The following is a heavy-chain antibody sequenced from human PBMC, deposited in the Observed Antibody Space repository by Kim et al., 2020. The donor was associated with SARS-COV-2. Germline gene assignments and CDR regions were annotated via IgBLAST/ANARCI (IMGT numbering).Heavy chain of an antibody. CDR1: GFTFSSYA. J-gene: IGHJ4*02. CDR2: ISYDGSNK. D-gene: IGHD4-17*01. CDR3: ARLTVTKANWGPPFDY. V-gene: IGHV3-30*04. Sequence: GGSLRLSCAASGFTFSSYAMHWVRQAPGKGLEWVAVISYDGSNKYYADSVKGRFTISRDNSKNTLYLQMNSLRAEDTAVYYCARLTVTKANWGPPFDYWGQGTLVTVSS.